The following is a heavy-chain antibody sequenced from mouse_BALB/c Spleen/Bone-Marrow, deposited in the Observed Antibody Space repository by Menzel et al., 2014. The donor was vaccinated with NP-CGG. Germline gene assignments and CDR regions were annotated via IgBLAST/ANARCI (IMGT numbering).Heavy chain of an antibody. J-gene: IGHJ1*01. Sequence: EVQGVESGGGLAQPGGSLRLSCATSGFTFXDYYMSWVRQPPGKALEWLGFSRNKANGYTTEYSASVKGRFTISRDNSQSILYLQMNTLRAEDSATYYCARDINYDIYWYFDVWGAGTTVTVSS. CDR1: GFTFXDYY. CDR3: ARDINYDIYWYFDV. D-gene: IGHD2-4*01. V-gene: IGHV7-3*02. CDR2: SRNKANGYTT.